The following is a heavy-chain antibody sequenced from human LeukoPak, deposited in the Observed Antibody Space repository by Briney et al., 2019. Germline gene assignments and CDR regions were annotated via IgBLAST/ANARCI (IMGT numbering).Heavy chain of an antibody. CDR3: ATGPRFSLAYCGGDCYHPFFDY. Sequence: GASVKVSCKASVYTFTSYYMHWVRQARGQGREWMGIINPSGGSTSYAQKFQGRVTMTEDTSTDTAYMELSSLRSEDTAVYYCATGPRFSLAYCGGDCYHPFFDYWGQGTLVTVSS. D-gene: IGHD2-21*02. CDR2: INPSGGST. J-gene: IGHJ4*02. V-gene: IGHV1-46*01. CDR1: VYTFTSYY.